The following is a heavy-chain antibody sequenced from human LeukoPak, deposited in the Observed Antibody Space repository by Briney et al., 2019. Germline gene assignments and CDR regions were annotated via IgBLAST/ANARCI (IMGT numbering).Heavy chain of an antibody. CDR3: ARIHWGSRYYFDY. D-gene: IGHD7-27*01. J-gene: IGHJ4*02. CDR1: GFTFSSYE. V-gene: IGHV3-48*03. CDR2: ISSSGSTI. Sequence: GGSLRLSCAASGFTFSSYEMNWVRQAPGKGLEWVSYISSSGSTIYYADSVKGRFTISRDNAKNSLYLQMNSLRAEDTAVYYCARIHWGSRYYFDYWGQGTLVTVSS.